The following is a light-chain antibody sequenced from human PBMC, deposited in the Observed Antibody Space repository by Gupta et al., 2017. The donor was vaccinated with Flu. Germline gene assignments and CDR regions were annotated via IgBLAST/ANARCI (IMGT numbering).Light chain of an antibody. CDR1: QSVDRN. Sequence: SPAHMSVSQGERATRSCRDSQSVDRNLAWYQQKPAQAPRLLIFGGYNRANGIPVRFSGSGCGTEFTLTSNSLQSEDLAVYYCQQYEPWITFGGGTKVEIK. V-gene: IGKV3-15*01. CDR2: GGY. CDR3: QQYEPWIT. J-gene: IGKJ4*01.